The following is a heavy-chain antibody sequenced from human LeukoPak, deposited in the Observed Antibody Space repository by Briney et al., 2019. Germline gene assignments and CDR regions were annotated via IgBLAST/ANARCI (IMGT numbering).Heavy chain of an antibody. D-gene: IGHD5-24*01. CDR1: GFTFSNYW. CDR3: ARASDPWLQLT. V-gene: IGHV3-7*05. Sequence: GGSLRLSCAASGFTFSNYWMIWVRQAPGRGLEWVGNIKQDGSQRRYADSVRDRFTISRDNAQTSLYLQMNSLRAEDTAVYYCARASDPWLQLTWGQGTLVTVSA. J-gene: IGHJ5*02. CDR2: IKQDGSQR.